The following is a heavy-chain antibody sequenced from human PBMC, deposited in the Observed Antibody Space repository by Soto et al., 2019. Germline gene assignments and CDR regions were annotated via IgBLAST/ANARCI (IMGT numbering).Heavy chain of an antibody. CDR1: GFTFSDYY. CDR2: ISSSVSTI. J-gene: IGHJ4*02. V-gene: IGHV3-11*01. D-gene: IGHD1-26*01. CDR3: ARGWGGSYSFDY. Sequence: GGSLRLSCAASGFTFSDYYMSWIRQAPGKGLEWISYISSSVSTIYYADSVKGRFTISRDNAQNSLYLQMNTLRAEDTAVYYCARGWGGSYSFDYWGQGTLVTVSS.